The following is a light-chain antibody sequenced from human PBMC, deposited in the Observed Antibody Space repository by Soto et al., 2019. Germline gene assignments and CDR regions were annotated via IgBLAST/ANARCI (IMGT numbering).Light chain of an antibody. J-gene: IGLJ1*01. CDR2: GNI. Sequence: QSVLTQPPSVSGAPGQRVTISCTGSSSNIGAGYDVHWCQQLPGTAPKLLIYGNINRPSGVPDRFSGSKSGTSASLAITGLQAEDEADYYCQSYDSSLSADYVFGTGTKVTVL. CDR1: SSNIGAGYD. CDR3: QSYDSSLSADYV. V-gene: IGLV1-40*01.